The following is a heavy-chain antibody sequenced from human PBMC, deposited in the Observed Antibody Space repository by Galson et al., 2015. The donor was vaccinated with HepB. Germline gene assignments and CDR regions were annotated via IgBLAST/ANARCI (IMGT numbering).Heavy chain of an antibody. CDR1: GFTFSDYY. CDR3: AKGGDYDFWSGYQNWFDP. CDR2: ISSSSSYT. J-gene: IGHJ5*02. D-gene: IGHD3-3*01. Sequence: SLRLSCAASGFTFSDYYMTWIRQAPGKGLEWVSYISSSSSYTNYADSVKGRFTISRDNSKNTLYLQMNSLGAEDTAVYYCAKGGDYDFWSGYQNWFDPWGQGTLVTVSS. V-gene: IGHV3-11*03.